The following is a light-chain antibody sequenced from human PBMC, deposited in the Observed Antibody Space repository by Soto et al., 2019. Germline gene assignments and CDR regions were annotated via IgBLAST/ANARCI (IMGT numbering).Light chain of an antibody. CDR3: TSYTTSNTRQIV. J-gene: IGLJ1*01. Sequence: QSVLTQPASVSGSPGQSITISCTGTTSDVGGYNYVSWYQHQPGKAPKLIIYDVSNRPSGVSIRFSASKSDNTASLTISGLQPKDEADYHCTSYTTSNTRQIVFGTGTKVTVL. CDR2: DVS. V-gene: IGLV2-14*03. CDR1: TSDVGGYNY.